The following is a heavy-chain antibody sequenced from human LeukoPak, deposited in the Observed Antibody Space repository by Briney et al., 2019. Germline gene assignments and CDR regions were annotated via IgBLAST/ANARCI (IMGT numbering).Heavy chain of an antibody. D-gene: IGHD3-22*01. CDR2: MNPNSGNT. J-gene: IGHJ4*02. Sequence: ASVKVSCKASGYTFTSYDINWVRQATGQGLEWMGWMNPNSGNTGYAQKFQGRVTITRNTSISTAYMELSSLRSEDTAVYYCARPPGSSGYYWEFDYWGQGTLVTVSS. V-gene: IGHV1-8*03. CDR1: GYTFTSYD. CDR3: ARPPGSSGYYWEFDY.